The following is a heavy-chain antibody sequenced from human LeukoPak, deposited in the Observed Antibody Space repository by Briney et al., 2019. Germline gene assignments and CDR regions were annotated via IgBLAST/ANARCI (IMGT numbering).Heavy chain of an antibody. J-gene: IGHJ4*02. D-gene: IGHD3-3*01. CDR2: ISGSGGST. CDR1: GFTFSSYA. Sequence: GGSLRLSCAASGFTFSSYAMSWVRQAPWKGLEWVSAISGSGGSTYYADSVKGRFTISRDNSKNTLYLQMNSLRAEDTAVYYCAKDRPYYDFWSGYSTPDYWGQGTLVTVSS. CDR3: AKDRPYYDFWSGYSTPDY. V-gene: IGHV3-23*01.